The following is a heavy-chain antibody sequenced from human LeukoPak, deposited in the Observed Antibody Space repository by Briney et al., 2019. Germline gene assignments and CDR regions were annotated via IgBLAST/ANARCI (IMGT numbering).Heavy chain of an antibody. Sequence: GGSLRLSCAASGFTFSSYGMHLVHQAPGKGLEWVAVISYDGSNKYYADSVKGRFTISRDNSKNTLYLQMNSLRAEDTAVYYCAKDGDYGSGSYYYGMDVWGKGTTVTVSS. D-gene: IGHD3-10*01. CDR1: GFTFSSYG. J-gene: IGHJ6*04. CDR3: AKDGDYGSGSYYYGMDV. V-gene: IGHV3-30*18. CDR2: ISYDGSNK.